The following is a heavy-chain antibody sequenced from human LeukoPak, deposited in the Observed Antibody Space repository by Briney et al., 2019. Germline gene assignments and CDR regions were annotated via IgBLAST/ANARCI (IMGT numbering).Heavy chain of an antibody. CDR2: IYHSGST. J-gene: IGHJ4*02. CDR3: ARDQAYNGYVAEPIDY. D-gene: IGHD5-12*01. Sequence: SETLSLTCAVSDYSISSGYYWGWIRQPPGKGLEWIGSIYHSGSTYYNPSLKSRVTISVDTSKNQFSLNLSSVTAADTGVYYCARDQAYNGYVAEPIDYWGQGTLVTVSS. CDR1: DYSISSGYY. V-gene: IGHV4-38-2*02.